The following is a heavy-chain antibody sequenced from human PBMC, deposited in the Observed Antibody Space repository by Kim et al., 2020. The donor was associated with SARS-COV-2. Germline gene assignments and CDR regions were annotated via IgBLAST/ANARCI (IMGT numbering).Heavy chain of an antibody. Sequence: GSNKYYADSVKGRFTISRDNSKNTLYLQMNSLRAEDTAVYYCAAVYTEGFWGQGTLVTVSS. D-gene: IGHD3-16*01. J-gene: IGHJ4*02. V-gene: IGHV3-30-3*01. CDR2: GSNK. CDR3: AAVYTEGF.